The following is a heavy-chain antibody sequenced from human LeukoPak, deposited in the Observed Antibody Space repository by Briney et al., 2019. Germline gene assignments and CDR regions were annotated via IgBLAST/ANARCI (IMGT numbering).Heavy chain of an antibody. D-gene: IGHD3-3*01. CDR2: ISAYNGNT. CDR1: GYTFTSYG. J-gene: IGHJ3*02. Sequence: ASVKVSCKASGYTFTSYGISWVRQAPGQGLEWMGWISAYNGNTNYAQKLQGRVTMTTDTSTSTAYMELSSLRSEDTAVYYCARGTYYDFWSGYLDAFDIWGQGTMVTVSS. V-gene: IGHV1-18*01. CDR3: ARGTYYDFWSGYLDAFDI.